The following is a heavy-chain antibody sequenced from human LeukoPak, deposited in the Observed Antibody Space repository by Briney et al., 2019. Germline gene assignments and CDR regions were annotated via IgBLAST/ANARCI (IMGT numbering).Heavy chain of an antibody. D-gene: IGHD3-10*01. CDR1: GFTFSSYS. CDR2: ISSSSSYI. J-gene: IGHJ4*02. V-gene: IGHV3-21*01. Sequence: GGSLRLSCAASGFTFSSYSMNWVRQAPGKGLEWVSSISSSSSYIYYADSVKGRFTISRDNAKNSLYLQMNSLRAEDTAVYYCARGGYGSGSYYPRYFDYWGQGTLVTVSS. CDR3: ARGGYGSGSYYPRYFDY.